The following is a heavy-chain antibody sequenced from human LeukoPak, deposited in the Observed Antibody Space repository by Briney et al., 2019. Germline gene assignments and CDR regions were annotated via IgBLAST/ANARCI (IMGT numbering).Heavy chain of an antibody. J-gene: IGHJ3*02. CDR1: GFTLSTNA. D-gene: IGHD2-21*02. V-gene: IGHV3-23*01. CDR3: ARVVTAPIDAFDI. Sequence: GALRLSCLNSGFTLSTNAMSWVRQAPGKGLKWISGISGSGASTYYADSVKGRFTISRDDSRNTLYLQMNSLRGDDTAVYYCARVVTAPIDAFDIWGQGTMVTVSS. CDR2: ISGSGAST.